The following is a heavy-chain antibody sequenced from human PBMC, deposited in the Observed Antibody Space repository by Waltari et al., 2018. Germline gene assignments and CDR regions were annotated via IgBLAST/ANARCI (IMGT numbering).Heavy chain of an antibody. CDR3: AREGVDIAEDPVCWFDP. CDR1: GDRVHSNSSS. CDR2: TYDRSKWYN. V-gene: IGHV6-1*01. D-gene: IGHD5-12*01. Sequence: QVQLQQSGPGLVKPSQTLSLTCAISGDRVHSNSSSWNWIRPSPSQGLEWLGRTYDRSKWYNDYAVSVKSRITINPDTSKNQFSLQLNSVTPEDTAVYYCAREGVDIAEDPVCWFDPWGQGTLVTVSS. J-gene: IGHJ5*02.